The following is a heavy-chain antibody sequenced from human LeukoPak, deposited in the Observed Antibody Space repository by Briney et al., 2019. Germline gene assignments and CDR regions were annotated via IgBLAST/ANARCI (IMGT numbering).Heavy chain of an antibody. Sequence: LRLSCAASGFTVSSNYMSWIRQHPGKGLEWIGYIYYSGSTYYNPSLKSRVTISVDTSKNQFSLKLSSVTAADTAVYYCARGRSSWYEEFDYWGQGTLVTVSS. V-gene: IGHV4-31*02. CDR2: IYYSGST. D-gene: IGHD6-13*01. CDR1: GFTVSSNY. J-gene: IGHJ4*02. CDR3: ARGRSSWYEEFDY.